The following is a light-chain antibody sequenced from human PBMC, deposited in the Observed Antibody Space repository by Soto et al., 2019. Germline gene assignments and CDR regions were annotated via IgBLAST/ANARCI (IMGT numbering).Light chain of an antibody. Sequence: DIVMTQSPDSLSVSLGERATINCKSSQTVLHGSNYLAWYQQRVGQPPKLLIYWASTRESGVPDRFSGSGSATDFTLTFSRLQAEDVAVYYCQQYYTTPVTFGQGTKVEI. V-gene: IGKV4-1*01. J-gene: IGKJ1*01. CDR1: QTVLHGSNY. CDR2: WAS. CDR3: QQYYTTPVT.